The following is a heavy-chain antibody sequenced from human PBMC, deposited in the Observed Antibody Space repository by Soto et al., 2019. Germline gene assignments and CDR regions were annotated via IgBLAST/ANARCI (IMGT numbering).Heavy chain of an antibody. D-gene: IGHD3-9*01. CDR3: ARANYDILTGYSDC. Sequence: GGSLRLSCAASGFTFSDFYMTWIRQSPGKGLEWVSYISSSGSTIYYSDSVKGRFIISRDNAKNSLYLQMSSLRAEDTAVYYCARANYDILTGYSDCWGQGTLVTVSS. V-gene: IGHV3-11*01. CDR2: ISSSGSTI. CDR1: GFTFSDFY. J-gene: IGHJ4*02.